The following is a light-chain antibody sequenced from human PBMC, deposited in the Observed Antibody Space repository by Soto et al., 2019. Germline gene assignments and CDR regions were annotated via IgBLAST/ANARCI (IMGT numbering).Light chain of an antibody. CDR3: SSFAGTYYWV. J-gene: IGLJ2*01. V-gene: IGLV2-8*01. CDR2: EVN. Sequence: QAVVTQPPSASGSPGQSVAISCTGTSSDVGGYNYVSWYQQHPGKAPKLIILEVNKRPSGVPDRFSGSKSGNTASLTVSGLQAEDEADYYCSSFAGTYYWVFGGGTKLTVL. CDR1: SSDVGGYNY.